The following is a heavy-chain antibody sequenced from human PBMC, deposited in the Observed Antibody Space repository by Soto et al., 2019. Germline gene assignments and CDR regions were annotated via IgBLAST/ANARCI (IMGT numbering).Heavy chain of an antibody. J-gene: IGHJ6*02. CDR2: ISSDGTTT. D-gene: IGHD3-16*02. CDR3: ARARGGIGVHYYGMDP. Sequence: PGGSLRLSCEASGFTLNNYWMQWVRQAPGKGLVWVSFISSDGTTTYYADSVKGRFTVSRDNAKNTLSLQMNSLTSVTVADSAVYHCARARGGIGVHYYGMDPWGQGTTVTVSS. CDR1: GFTLNNYW. V-gene: IGHV3-74*01.